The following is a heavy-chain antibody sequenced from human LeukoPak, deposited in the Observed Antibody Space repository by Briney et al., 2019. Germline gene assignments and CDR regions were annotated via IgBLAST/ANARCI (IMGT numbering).Heavy chain of an antibody. CDR2: LYSGGST. J-gene: IGHJ6*03. CDR3: ANHYYDTSGSFYSYYYMDV. V-gene: IGHV3-53*01. Sequence: PGGSLRLSCAVSGFTVGTNYVSWVRQAPGKGLEWVSILYSGGSTYYQDSVKGRFTISRDNSKNTLYLQMNSLRAEDTAVYYCANHYYDTSGSFYSYYYMDVWGKGTMVTVSS. CDR1: GFTVGTNY. D-gene: IGHD3-22*01.